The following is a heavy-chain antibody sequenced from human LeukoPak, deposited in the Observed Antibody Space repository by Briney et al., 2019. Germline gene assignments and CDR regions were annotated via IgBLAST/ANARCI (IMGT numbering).Heavy chain of an antibody. Sequence: PGGSLRLSCEASGFALRNYWMHWVRQAPGKGLEWVSRIKSDGISTRYAESVKGRFTISRDNARNALFLQMNLLTAEDRAVYYCTRSQKLGDAFDLWGHGTMVTVSS. CDR1: GFALRNYW. D-gene: IGHD7-27*01. V-gene: IGHV3-74*01. CDR2: IKSDGIST. J-gene: IGHJ3*01. CDR3: TRSQKLGDAFDL.